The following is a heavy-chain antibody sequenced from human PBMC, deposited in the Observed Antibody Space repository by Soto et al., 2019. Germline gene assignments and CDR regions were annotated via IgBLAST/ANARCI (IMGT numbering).Heavy chain of an antibody. Sequence: PGGSLRLSCAASGFTFSSYWMSWVRQAPGKGLEWVANIKQDGSEKYYVDSVKGRFTISRDNAKNSLYLQMNSLRAEDTAVYYCARDPLVVVAEEYYYYGMDVWGQGTTVTV. J-gene: IGHJ6*02. V-gene: IGHV3-7*05. CDR2: IKQDGSEK. CDR1: GFTFSSYW. D-gene: IGHD2-15*01. CDR3: ARDPLVVVAEEYYYYGMDV.